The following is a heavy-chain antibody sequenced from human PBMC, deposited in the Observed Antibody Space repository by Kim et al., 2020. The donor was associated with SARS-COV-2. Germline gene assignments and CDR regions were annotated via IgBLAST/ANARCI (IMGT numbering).Heavy chain of an antibody. CDR3: ARDFGDVGARDYYYGMDV. D-gene: IGHD3-10*01. CDR2: IKQDGSEK. Sequence: GGSLRLSCAASGFTFSSYWMSWVRHAPGKGLEWVANIKQDGSEKYYVDSVKGRFTISRDNAKNSLYLQMNSLRAEDTAVYYCARDFGDVGARDYYYGMDVWGQGTTVTVSS. J-gene: IGHJ6*02. V-gene: IGHV3-7*01. CDR1: GFTFSSYW.